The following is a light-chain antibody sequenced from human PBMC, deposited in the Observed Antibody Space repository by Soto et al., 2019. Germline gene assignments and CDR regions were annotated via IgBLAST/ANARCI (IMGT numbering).Light chain of an antibody. CDR1: QSFSSW. CDR2: DAS. J-gene: IGKJ1*01. CDR3: QHYNTYSPGT. V-gene: IGKV1-5*01. Sequence: DIQMTQSPCTLAASLADRVTVTCLASQSFSSWLAWYQQKPGKAPKLLIYDASTLESGVPSRFSGSGSGTEFSLTITNLQPDDFATYYCQHYNTYSPGTFGQGTKV.